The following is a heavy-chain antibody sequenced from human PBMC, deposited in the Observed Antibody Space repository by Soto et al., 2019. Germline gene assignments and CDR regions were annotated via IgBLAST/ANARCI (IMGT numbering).Heavy chain of an antibody. Sequence: PSETLSLTCTVSGDSMSSSNWWNWVRQPPGKGLGWIGEAHHSGRTNYNPSLKSRVTISVDRSQNRFSLKLSSVTAADTAVYYCARSEATALDYWGQGTLVTAPQ. CDR3: ARSEATALDY. CDR2: AHHSGRT. CDR1: GDSMSSSNW. V-gene: IGHV4-4*02. J-gene: IGHJ4*02.